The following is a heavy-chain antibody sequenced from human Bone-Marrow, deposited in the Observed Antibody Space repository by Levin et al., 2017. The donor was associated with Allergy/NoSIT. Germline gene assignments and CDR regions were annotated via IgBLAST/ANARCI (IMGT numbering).Heavy chain of an antibody. J-gene: IGHJ3*02. D-gene: IGHD1-14*01. CDR2: ISGRGSYT. CDR1: GFTFSDYY. V-gene: IGHV3-11*03. CDR3: ARSIGNDHDAFDI. Sequence: GESLKISCAASGFTFSDYYMTWVRQAPGKGLEWISFISGRGSYTKYADSVKGRLTISRDNAKNSLYLQMNSLRADDTAVYYCARSIGNDHDAFDIWGQGTMVTVSS.